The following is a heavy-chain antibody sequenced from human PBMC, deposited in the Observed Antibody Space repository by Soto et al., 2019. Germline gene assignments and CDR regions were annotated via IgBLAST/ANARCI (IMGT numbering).Heavy chain of an antibody. J-gene: IGHJ6*02. Sequence: KLTCKESGYRYTSYYMHWVRQAQRQGLEWMGWINPNSGGTNYAQKFQGWVTMTRDTSISTAYMELSRLRSDDTAVYYCASDYCSGGSCLMDVWGQGTTVTVSS. V-gene: IGHV1-2*04. CDR3: ASDYCSGGSCLMDV. D-gene: IGHD2-15*01. CDR2: INPNSGGT. CDR1: GYRYTSYY.